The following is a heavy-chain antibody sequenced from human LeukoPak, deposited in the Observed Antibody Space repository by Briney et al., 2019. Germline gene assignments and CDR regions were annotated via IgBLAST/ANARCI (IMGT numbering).Heavy chain of an antibody. V-gene: IGHV3-23*01. D-gene: IGHD3-10*01. CDR1: GFTFSSYA. Sequence: PGGSLRLSCAASGFTFSSYAMSWVRQAPGKGLEWVSAISGSGGSTYYADSVKGRFTISRDNSKNTLYLQMNSLRAEDTAVYYCAEETTMVRGVSYFDYWGQGTLVTVSS. CDR3: AEETTMVRGVSYFDY. CDR2: ISGSGGST. J-gene: IGHJ4*02.